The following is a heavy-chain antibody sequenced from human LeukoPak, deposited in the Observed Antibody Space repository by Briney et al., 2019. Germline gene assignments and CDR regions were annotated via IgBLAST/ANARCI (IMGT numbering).Heavy chain of an antibody. V-gene: IGHV4-59*01. CDR2: IYYSGST. CDR1: GGSISSYY. Sequence: KTSETLSLTCTVSGGSISSYYWSWIRQPPGKGLEWIGYIYYSGSTNYNPSLKSRVAISVDTSKNQFSLKLSSVTAADTAVYYCARTCSYYDSSGYINYFDYWGQGTLVTVSS. D-gene: IGHD3-22*01. J-gene: IGHJ4*02. CDR3: ARTCSYYDSSGYINYFDY.